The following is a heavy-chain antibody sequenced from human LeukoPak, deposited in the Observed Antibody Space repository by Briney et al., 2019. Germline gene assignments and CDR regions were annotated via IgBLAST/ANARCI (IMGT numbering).Heavy chain of an antibody. J-gene: IGHJ4*02. CDR1: GASLYSGGSS. V-gene: IGHV4-30-2*06. CDR2: LYHTGTT. D-gene: IGHD1-26*01. Sequence: SETLSLTCAVSGASLYSGGSSWSWIRQSPGRGLEWVGYLYHTGTTNYNPSLKSRVTISGDRSKNQFSLKLKSVTAADTAVYYCARSSVSIHGNFDYWGQGALVTVSS. CDR3: ARSSVSIHGNFDY.